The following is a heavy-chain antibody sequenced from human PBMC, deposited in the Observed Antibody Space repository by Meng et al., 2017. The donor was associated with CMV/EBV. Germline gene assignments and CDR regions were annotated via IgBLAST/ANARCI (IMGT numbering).Heavy chain of an antibody. Sequence: GESLKISCAASGFTFSSYEMNWVRQAPGKGLEWVSYISSSGSTIYYADSVKGRFTISRDNAKNSLYLQMNSLRAEDTAVYYRARGEVVVVPPGGYYGMDVWGQGTTVTVSS. J-gene: IGHJ6*02. D-gene: IGHD2-2*01. CDR3: ARGEVVVVPPGGYYGMDV. CDR1: GFTFSSYE. V-gene: IGHV3-48*03. CDR2: ISSSGSTI.